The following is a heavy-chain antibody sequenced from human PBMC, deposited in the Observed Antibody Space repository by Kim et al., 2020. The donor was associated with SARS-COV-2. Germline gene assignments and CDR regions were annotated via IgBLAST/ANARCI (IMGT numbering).Heavy chain of an antibody. CDR3: ARAGFGVVIIHFDS. Sequence: ADSVKGRFTSSRDNAKNSLFLQMNSLRAEDTAVYYCARAGFGVVIIHFDSWGQGTLVTVSS. J-gene: IGHJ4*02. V-gene: IGHV3-11*05. D-gene: IGHD3-3*01.